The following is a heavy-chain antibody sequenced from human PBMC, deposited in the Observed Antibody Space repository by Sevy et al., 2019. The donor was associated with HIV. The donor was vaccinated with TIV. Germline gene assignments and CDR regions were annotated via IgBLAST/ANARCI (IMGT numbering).Heavy chain of an antibody. CDR2: IRQDGSEM. D-gene: IGHD3-10*01. Sequence: GGSLRLSCKASGFTFSSFWMQWVRQAPGKGLEWVANIRQDGSEMYYVGSVKGRFTISRDNAKNALYLQMDGLRAEDTAVYYCARLFYGSADYWGQGTLVTVSS. J-gene: IGHJ4*02. V-gene: IGHV3-7*01. CDR1: GFTFSSFW. CDR3: ARLFYGSADY.